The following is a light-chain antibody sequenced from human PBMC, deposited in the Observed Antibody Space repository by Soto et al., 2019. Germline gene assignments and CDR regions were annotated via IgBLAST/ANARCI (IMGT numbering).Light chain of an antibody. CDR1: QNIDKNY. CDR3: QHYGVSSYT. V-gene: IGKV3-20*01. Sequence: EVVLTQSPGTLSLSPGERATLSCRASQNIDKNYLTWYQQKPGQGPRLLIYATSARATGIPDRFSGSGSGADFTLTVNRLEPEDFAFYYCQHYGVSSYTFGQGTRLEIK. J-gene: IGKJ2*01. CDR2: ATS.